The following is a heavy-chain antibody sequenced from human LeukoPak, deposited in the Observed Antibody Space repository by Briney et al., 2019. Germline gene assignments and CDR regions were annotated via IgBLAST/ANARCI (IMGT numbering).Heavy chain of an antibody. V-gene: IGHV4-34*01. CDR3: ARRIDY. J-gene: IGHJ4*02. CDR2: INHSGST. CDR1: GGSFSGYY. Sequence: SETLSLTCAVYGGSFSGYYWSWIRQPPGKGLEWIGEINHSGSTNYNPSLKSRVTISVDTSKNQFSLKLSSVTAADTVVYYCARRIDYWGQGTLVTVSS.